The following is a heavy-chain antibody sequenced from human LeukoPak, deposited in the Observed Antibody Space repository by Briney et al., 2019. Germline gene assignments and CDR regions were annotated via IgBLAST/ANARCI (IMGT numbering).Heavy chain of an antibody. CDR1: GASIGSGAYY. V-gene: IGHV4-31*03. D-gene: IGHD6-19*01. CDR2: IYYSGVT. J-gene: IGHJ4*02. CDR3: ARDISYSSGWAGGNFDY. Sequence: PSQTLSLTCTVSGASIGSGAYYWSWIRQHPGKGVERIGYIYYSGVTFYNPSLKSRVTISVDTSKNQFSLKLSSVTAADTAVYYCARDISYSSGWAGGNFDYWGQGTLVTVSS.